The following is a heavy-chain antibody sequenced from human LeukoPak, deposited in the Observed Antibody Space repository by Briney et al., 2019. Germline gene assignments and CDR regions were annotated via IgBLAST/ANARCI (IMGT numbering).Heavy chain of an antibody. J-gene: IGHJ5*02. Sequence: SETLSLTCAVYGGSFSGYYWSWIRQPPGKGLEWLGEINHSGSTNYNPSLKSRVTISVDTSKNQFSLKLSSVTAADTAVYYCARGRKRRGIAVAGTSWFDPWGQGTLVTVSS. V-gene: IGHV4-34*01. CDR2: INHSGST. D-gene: IGHD6-19*01. CDR3: ARGRKRRGIAVAGTSWFDP. CDR1: GGSFSGYY.